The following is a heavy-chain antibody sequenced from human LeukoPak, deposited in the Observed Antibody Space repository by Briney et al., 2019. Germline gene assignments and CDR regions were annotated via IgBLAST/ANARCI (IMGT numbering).Heavy chain of an antibody. V-gene: IGHV3-30*18. CDR2: ILYDGSNK. CDR3: AKIGHSGYDFLDY. D-gene: IGHD5-12*01. Sequence: GGSLRLSCAASGFTFSSYGMHWVRQAPGKGLEWVAVILYDGSNKYYAGSVKGRFTISRDNSKNTLYLQMNSLRAEDTAVYYCAKIGHSGYDFLDYWGQGTLVSVSS. J-gene: IGHJ4*02. CDR1: GFTFSSYG.